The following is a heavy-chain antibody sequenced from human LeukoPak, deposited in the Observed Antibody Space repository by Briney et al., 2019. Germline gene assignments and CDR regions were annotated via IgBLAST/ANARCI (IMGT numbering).Heavy chain of an antibody. CDR1: GVSISSSSYY. D-gene: IGHD2-8*01. J-gene: IGHJ5*02. CDR3: ARHNGCPRHNWFDP. CDR2: IYYSGSI. Sequence: SETLSLTCTVSGVSISSSSYYWGWIRQPPGKGLEWFGCIYYSGSIYYNPSHKRRVTTSVDTSKTQFSLKLSPVTAADTAVYYCARHNGCPRHNWFDPWGQGTLVTVSS. V-gene: IGHV4-39*01.